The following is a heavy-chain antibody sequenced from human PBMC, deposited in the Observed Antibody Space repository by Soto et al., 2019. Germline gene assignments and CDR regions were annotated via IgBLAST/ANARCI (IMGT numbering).Heavy chain of an antibody. V-gene: IGHV4-30-4*01. D-gene: IGHD5-18*01. CDR2: IYYSGST. J-gene: IGHJ5*02. CDR1: YCSISNCDYY. CDR3: ARVRGYSYGLFWP. Sequence: SELLALTCTVSYCSISNCDYYCRVIGHPPGKGLEWIGYIYYSGSTYYNPSLKSRVTISVDTSKNQFSLKLSSVTAADTAVYYCARVRGYSYGLFWPWGQGTLVTVSS.